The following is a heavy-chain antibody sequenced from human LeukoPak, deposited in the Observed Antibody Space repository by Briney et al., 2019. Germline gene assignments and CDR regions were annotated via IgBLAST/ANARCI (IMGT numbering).Heavy chain of an antibody. Sequence: PSETLSLTCAVYGGSFSGYYWSWIRQPPGKGLEWIGSIYYSGSTYYNPSLKSRVTISVDTSKNQFSLKLSSVTAADTAVYYCARETLSAGINYWGQGTLVTVSS. J-gene: IGHJ4*02. CDR3: ARETLSAGINY. V-gene: IGHV4-34*01. CDR1: GGSFSGYY. CDR2: IYYSGST. D-gene: IGHD6-19*01.